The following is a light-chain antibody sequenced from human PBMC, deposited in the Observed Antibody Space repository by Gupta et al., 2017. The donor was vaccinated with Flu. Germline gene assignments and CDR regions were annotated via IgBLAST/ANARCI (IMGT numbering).Light chain of an antibody. CDR2: GAS. CDR1: QSVSSSY. J-gene: IGKJ1*01. Sequence: EIVLTQSPGTLSLSPGERATLSCRASQSVSSSYLAWYQQKPGQAPRLLIYGASSRATGIPDRFSGSGSGTDFTLTISRLETEDFAVYYCQQDGSSPWTFGQGTKVEIK. V-gene: IGKV3-20*01. CDR3: QQDGSSPWT.